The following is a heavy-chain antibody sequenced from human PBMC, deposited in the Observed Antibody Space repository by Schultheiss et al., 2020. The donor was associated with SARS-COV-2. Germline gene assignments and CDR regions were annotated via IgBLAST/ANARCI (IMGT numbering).Heavy chain of an antibody. CDR3: ARDGYSGSYLGY. V-gene: IGHV3-23*01. Sequence: GGSLRLSCAASGFTFSSYAMSWVRQAPGKGLEWVSAISGSGINTYYTDSLKGRFTISRDNSKNTLYLQMNSLRAEDTAVYYCARDGYSGSYLGYWGQGTLVTVSS. CDR2: ISGSGINT. CDR1: GFTFSSYA. D-gene: IGHD1-26*01. J-gene: IGHJ4*02.